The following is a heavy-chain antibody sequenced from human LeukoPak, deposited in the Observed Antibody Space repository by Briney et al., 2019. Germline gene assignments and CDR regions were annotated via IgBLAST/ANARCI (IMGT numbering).Heavy chain of an antibody. Sequence: SETLSLTCTISGGSMSTYYWTWIRQPPGKGLEWIGYIHSSGSANYKPSLKSRATISVDTSKNQFSLKLTSVSAADTAVYYCARLAAFSMDVWGKGTSVTVSS. CDR1: GGSMSTYY. V-gene: IGHV4-59*08. CDR2: IHSSGSA. J-gene: IGHJ6*04. CDR3: ARLAAFSMDV.